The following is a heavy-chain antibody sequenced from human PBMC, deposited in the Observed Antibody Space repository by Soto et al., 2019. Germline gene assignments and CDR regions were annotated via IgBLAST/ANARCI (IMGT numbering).Heavy chain of an antibody. CDR2: IIPMFPTA. CDR1: GGTFSNHA. CDR3: ARDDATYCGGDCYRYFYYGMDV. D-gene: IGHD2-21*02. V-gene: IGHV1-69*13. Sequence: SVNVSCKASGGTFSNHAISWVRQAPGQGLEWVGGIIPMFPTADYAQRFQGRVTITADDSTTTVYMELSGLRSEDTAMYYCARDDATYCGGDCYRYFYYGMDVWGQGTTVTVSS. J-gene: IGHJ6*02.